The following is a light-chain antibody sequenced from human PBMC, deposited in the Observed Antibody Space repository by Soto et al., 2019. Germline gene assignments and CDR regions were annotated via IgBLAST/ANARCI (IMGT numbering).Light chain of an antibody. Sequence: DIQMTQSPTSLSASVGDRVTITCRASQGIRNFVAWYQQKPGKAPKLLIYAASTLQSGVPSRFSGSGSGTDFTITINRLQPDDVATYSCQKYSSVPVFGPGTKVEIK. CDR3: QKYSSVPV. V-gene: IGKV1-27*01. CDR2: AAS. J-gene: IGKJ3*01. CDR1: QGIRNF.